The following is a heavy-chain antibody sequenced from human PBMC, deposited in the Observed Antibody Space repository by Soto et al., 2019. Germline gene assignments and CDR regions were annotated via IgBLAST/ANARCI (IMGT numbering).Heavy chain of an antibody. V-gene: IGHV1-3*01. D-gene: IGHD5-18*01. J-gene: IGHJ4*02. Sequence: ASVKVSCKASGYTFTSYPMHWVRQAPGQGLEWMGWINAGNGDTKYSQKFQGRVTITRDTSAITAYMELSSLRSEDTAVYYCARGYVDTAMETHFDYWGQGTLVTVSS. CDR1: GYTFTSYP. CDR2: INAGNGDT. CDR3: ARGYVDTAMETHFDY.